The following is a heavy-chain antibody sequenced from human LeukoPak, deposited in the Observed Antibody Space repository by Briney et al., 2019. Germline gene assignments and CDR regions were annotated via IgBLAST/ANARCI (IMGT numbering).Heavy chain of an antibody. CDR1: GCTFTSYG. V-gene: IGHV1-18*01. CDR3: ARVPRSDFWFACDY. J-gene: IGHJ4*02. CDR2: ISAYNGNT. Sequence: GASLKVSCKAAGCTFTSYGISWVRQAPGQRLEWMGWISAYNGNTNYAQKLQGRVTMTTDTSTSTAYMELRSLRSDGTAVYYCARVPRSDFWFACDYWGQGTLVTVSS. D-gene: IGHD3-3*01.